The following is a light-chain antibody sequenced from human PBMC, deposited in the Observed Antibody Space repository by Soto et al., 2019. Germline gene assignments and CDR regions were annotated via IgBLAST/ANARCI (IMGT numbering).Light chain of an antibody. CDR3: QQYGSSTFT. J-gene: IGKJ3*01. Sequence: EIVLTQSPGTLSLSPGERATLSCRASQSVSSSYLAWYQQKPGQAPRLLIYGASSRATGIPDRFSGSWSGTDFTLTISRLEPEDCAVYYCQQYGSSTFTFGPGTKVDIK. V-gene: IGKV3-20*01. CDR1: QSVSSSY. CDR2: GAS.